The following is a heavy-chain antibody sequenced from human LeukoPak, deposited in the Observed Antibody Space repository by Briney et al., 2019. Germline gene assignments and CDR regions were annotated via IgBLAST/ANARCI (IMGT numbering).Heavy chain of an antibody. CDR2: ISGSGGST. V-gene: IGHV3-23*01. J-gene: IGHJ4*02. Sequence: GGSLRLSCVASGFTISSYWMTWVRQAPGKGLEWVSTISGSGGSTYYADSVKGRFTISRDNSKNTLSLQMNSLRAEDTAVYYCATDIVLRYFPYWGQGTLVTVSS. CDR3: ATDIVLRYFPY. D-gene: IGHD3-9*01. CDR1: GFTISSYW.